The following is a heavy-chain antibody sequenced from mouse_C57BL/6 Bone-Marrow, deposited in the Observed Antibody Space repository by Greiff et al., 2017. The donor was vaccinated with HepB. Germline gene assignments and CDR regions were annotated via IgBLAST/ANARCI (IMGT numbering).Heavy chain of an antibody. V-gene: IGHV1-19*01. J-gene: IGHJ4*01. Sequence: EVQLQQSGPVLVKPGASVKMSCKASGYTFTDYYMNWVKQSHGKSLEWIGVINPYNGGTSYNQKFKGKATLTVDKSSSTAYMELNSLTSEDSAVYYCAYYGNYDAIDYWGQGTSVTVSS. CDR1: GYTFTDYY. D-gene: IGHD2-1*01. CDR2: INPYNGGT. CDR3: AYYGNYDAIDY.